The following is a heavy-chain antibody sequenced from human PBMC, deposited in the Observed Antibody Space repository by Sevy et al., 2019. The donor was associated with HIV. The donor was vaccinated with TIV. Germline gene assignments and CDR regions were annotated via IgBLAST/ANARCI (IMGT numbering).Heavy chain of an antibody. J-gene: IGHJ6*02. V-gene: IGHV4-39*02. CDR1: GGTIVSSGHY. Sequence: SETLSLTCSVSGGTIVSSGHYWGWIRQTPGKGLEWIGSIYYNGHTYYSPSLKSRLTISIDTYKNQFSLNLSSVTAADTAIYFCAREAGGYDYDYGMDVWGQGTTVTVSS. CDR2: IYYNGHT. D-gene: IGHD5-12*01. CDR3: AREAGGYDYDYGMDV.